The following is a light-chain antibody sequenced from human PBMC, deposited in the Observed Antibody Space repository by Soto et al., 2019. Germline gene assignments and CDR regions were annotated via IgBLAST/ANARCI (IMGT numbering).Light chain of an antibody. CDR3: QVWDSSTARV. J-gene: IGLJ3*02. CDR2: RDS. CDR1: NIGSKN. Sequence: SYERTQPLSVSVALGQTARITCGGNNIGSKNVHWYQQKPGQAPVLVIYRDSNRPSGIPERFSGSNSGNTATLTISRAQAVDEADYYCQVWDSSTARVFGGGTKVTVL. V-gene: IGLV3-9*01.